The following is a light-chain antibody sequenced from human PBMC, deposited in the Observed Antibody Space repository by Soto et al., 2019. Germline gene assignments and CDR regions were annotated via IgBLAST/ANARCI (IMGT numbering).Light chain of an antibody. CDR3: QQYVTSAIT. J-gene: IGKJ5*01. CDR2: GAS. V-gene: IGKV3-20*01. Sequence: EIMLTQSPATLSLSPGETATLSFRANQLISNYLAWYQQTNGQPPRILIYGASRRATGIPDRFSGSGSGTDFTLTISRLQPEDFKLYYCQQYVTSAITFGQGTRLEIK. CDR1: QLISNY.